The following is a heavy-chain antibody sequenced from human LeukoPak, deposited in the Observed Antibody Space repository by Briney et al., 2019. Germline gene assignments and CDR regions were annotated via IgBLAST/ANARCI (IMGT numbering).Heavy chain of an antibody. CDR2: ISYDGSNK. CDR3: ASIAVAGTVFDY. D-gene: IGHD6-19*01. V-gene: IGHV3-30*03. Sequence: GGSLRLSCAASGFTFSSYSMNWVRQAPGKGLEWVAVISYDGSNKYYADSVKGRFTISRDNSKNTLYLQMNSLRAEDTAVYYCASIAVAGTVFDYWGQGTLVTVSS. J-gene: IGHJ4*02. CDR1: GFTFSSYS.